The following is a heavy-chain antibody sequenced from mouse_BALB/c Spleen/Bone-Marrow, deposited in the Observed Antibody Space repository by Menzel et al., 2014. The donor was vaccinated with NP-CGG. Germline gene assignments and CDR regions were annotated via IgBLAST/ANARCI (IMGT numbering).Heavy chain of an antibody. CDR1: GFTFSDYY. D-gene: IGHD1-2*01. V-gene: IGHV5-4*02. CDR3: ARVVTTATLYWYFDV. CDR2: ISDGGSYT. Sequence: EVHLVESGGGLVKPGGFMKLSCAASGFTFSDYYMYWVRQTPEKRLEWVATISDGGSYTYYPDSVKGRFTISRDNAKNNLYLQMSSLKSEDTAMYYCARVVTTATLYWYFDVWGAGTTVTVSS. J-gene: IGHJ1*01.